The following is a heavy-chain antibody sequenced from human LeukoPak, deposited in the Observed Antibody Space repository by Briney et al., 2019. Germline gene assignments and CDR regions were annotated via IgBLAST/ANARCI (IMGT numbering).Heavy chain of an antibody. Sequence: SVKVSCKASGGTFSSYAISWVRQTPGQGLEWMGGIIPIFGTANYAQKFQGRVTITADESTSTAYMELSSLRSEDTAVYYCALQEGVRWEYFQHWGQGTLVTVSS. CDR2: IIPIFGTA. J-gene: IGHJ1*01. D-gene: IGHD4-23*01. V-gene: IGHV1-69*13. CDR3: ALQEGVRWEYFQH. CDR1: GGTFSSYA.